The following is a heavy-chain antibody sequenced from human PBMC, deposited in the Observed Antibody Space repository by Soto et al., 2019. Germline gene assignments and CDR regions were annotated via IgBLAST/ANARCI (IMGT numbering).Heavy chain of an antibody. V-gene: IGHV4-34*01. CDR3: ARAPMDDYGNYYDGMDV. J-gene: IGHJ6*02. CDR2: INYRGIT. Sequence: QVQLQQWGAGLLKPSETLSLTCCVSGGSFRGYSWNWIRQSPEKGLECIGEINYRGITSYNPSLMSRVTISLHTSTTRFSLTLTSVTASDTAIYYCARAPMDDYGNYYDGMDVWGQGTTITVS. D-gene: IGHD4-17*01. CDR1: GGSFRGYS.